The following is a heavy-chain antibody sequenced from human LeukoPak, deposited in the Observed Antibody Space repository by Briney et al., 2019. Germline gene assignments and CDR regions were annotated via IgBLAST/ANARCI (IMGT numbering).Heavy chain of an antibody. CDR3: VKTMMTFGGVIRTDAFDI. J-gene: IGHJ3*02. D-gene: IGHD3-16*01. CDR1: GFTFSNYG. Sequence: PGGSLRLSCAASGFTFSNYGMHWVRQAPGEGLEWMAVISYDETNKYYADSVKGRSTISRDNSKNTLYLQMNSLRAEDTAVYYCVKTMMTFGGVIRTDAFDIWGQGTMVIVSS. V-gene: IGHV3-30*18. CDR2: ISYDETNK.